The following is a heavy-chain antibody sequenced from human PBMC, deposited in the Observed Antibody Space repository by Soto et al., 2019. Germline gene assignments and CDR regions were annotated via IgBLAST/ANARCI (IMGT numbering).Heavy chain of an antibody. Sequence: ASVNGSRKGSGYSMSVYVSDCGRQEHEQGLEWMGWINPSDGNRNFAQKFEDRVTMTTATSTNTVFLELRSLKSDDTAIYYCARDRLRGYDSSGFYSWGQGTMVTVSS. J-gene: IGHJ4*02. CDR3: ARDRLRGYDSSGFYS. V-gene: IGHV1-18*01. D-gene: IGHD3-22*01. CDR2: INPSDGNR. CDR1: GYSMSVYV.